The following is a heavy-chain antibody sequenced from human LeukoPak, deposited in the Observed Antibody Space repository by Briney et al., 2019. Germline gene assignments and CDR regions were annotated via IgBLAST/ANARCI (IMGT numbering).Heavy chain of an antibody. CDR3: ARIISYGGADGFDI. J-gene: IGHJ3*02. CDR2: INPNSGGT. V-gene: IGHV1-2*02. Sequence: ASVKVSCKASGYTFTGYYVHWVRQAPGQGLEWMGWINPNSGGTNNAQKFQGRVTMTRDTSISTAYMELSSLGYDDTAVYYSARIISYGGADGFDIWGQGTMVTVSS. D-gene: IGHD5-18*01. CDR1: GYTFTGYY.